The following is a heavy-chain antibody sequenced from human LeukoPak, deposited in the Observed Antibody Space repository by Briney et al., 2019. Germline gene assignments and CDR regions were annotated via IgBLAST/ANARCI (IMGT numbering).Heavy chain of an antibody. V-gene: IGHV3-15*01. Sequence: GGSLRLSCAASGFTFRDAWMTWVRQAPGKGLEWVGRIRSKTDGGTTDYAVSVQGRFAISRDDSKNTLYLQMSSLKTEDTAVYYCAKHIYGVVSIQQWGQGTLVTVSS. CDR2: IRSKTDGGTT. CDR1: GFTFRDAW. CDR3: AKHIYGVVSIQQ. J-gene: IGHJ1*01. D-gene: IGHD3-3*01.